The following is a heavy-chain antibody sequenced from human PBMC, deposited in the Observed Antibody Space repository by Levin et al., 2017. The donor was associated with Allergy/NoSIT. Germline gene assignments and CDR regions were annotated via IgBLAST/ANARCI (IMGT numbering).Heavy chain of an antibody. CDR1: GFTLSSYG. Sequence: PGGSLRLSCAASGFTLSSYGMHWVRQAPGKGLEWVAVISYDGSDKKFADSVEGRFTISRDNSKNTLYLQMNSLGSEDTAVYYCGKAKYYGSGSFWDYYYMDVWGKGTTVTVSS. CDR2: ISYDGSDK. CDR3: GKAKYYGSGSFWDYYYMDV. J-gene: IGHJ6*03. V-gene: IGHV3-30*18. D-gene: IGHD3-10*01.